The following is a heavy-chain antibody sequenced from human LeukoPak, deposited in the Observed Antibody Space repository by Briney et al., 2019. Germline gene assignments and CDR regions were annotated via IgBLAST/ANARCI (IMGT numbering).Heavy chain of an antibody. Sequence: GGSLRLSCAASGLIVSGDYMSWVRQASGKGLEWVSVIYIGGTTYYADSVKSRFTISRDNSKNTWYLQMNSLRVEDTAVYYCARASSDGIIPAATSFDCWGQGTLVTVSS. CDR2: IYIGGTT. D-gene: IGHD2-2*01. V-gene: IGHV3-66*01. J-gene: IGHJ4*02. CDR1: GLIVSGDY. CDR3: ARASSDGIIPAATSFDC.